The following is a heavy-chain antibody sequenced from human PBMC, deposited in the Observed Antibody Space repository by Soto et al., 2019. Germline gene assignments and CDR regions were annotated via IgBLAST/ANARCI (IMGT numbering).Heavy chain of an antibody. V-gene: IGHV4-39*01. CDR3: VSQRTSVLTLSYFD. CDR1: GGTDRNSCYY. Sequence: PPETLRLTHTVSGGTDRNSCYYLCWIRHAPEKGLEWIGSVYYRGRRYSKSSVKSRVTISVDASKNQFSLNLNSVTASDMAVYFCVSQRTSVLTLSYFD. D-gene: IGHD1-1*01. CDR2: VYYRGRR. J-gene: IGHJ4*01.